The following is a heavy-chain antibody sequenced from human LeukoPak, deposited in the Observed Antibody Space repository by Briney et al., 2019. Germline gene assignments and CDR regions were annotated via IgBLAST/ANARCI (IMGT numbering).Heavy chain of an antibody. Sequence: PSETLSLTCAVFGGSLSGYYWSWIRQPPGKGLEWIGEINHSGSTNYNPSLKSRVTISVDTSKNQFSLKLSSVTAADTAVYYCARGLTRGWYGYWGQGTLVTVSS. J-gene: IGHJ4*02. D-gene: IGHD6-19*01. CDR3: ARGLTRGWYGY. V-gene: IGHV4-34*01. CDR2: INHSGST. CDR1: GGSLSGYY.